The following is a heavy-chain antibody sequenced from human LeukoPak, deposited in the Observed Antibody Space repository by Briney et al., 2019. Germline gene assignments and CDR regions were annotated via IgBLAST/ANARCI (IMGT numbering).Heavy chain of an antibody. CDR1: GFTFSSYG. J-gene: IGHJ5*02. Sequence: GGSLRLSCAASGFTFSSYGMHWVRQAPGKGLEWVAVIWYDGSNKYYADSVKGRFTISRDNSKNTLYLQMNSLRAEDTAVYYCARDYDSSGYSPAAWGQGSLVTVSS. CDR3: ARDYDSSGYSPAA. D-gene: IGHD3-22*01. V-gene: IGHV3-33*01. CDR2: IWYDGSNK.